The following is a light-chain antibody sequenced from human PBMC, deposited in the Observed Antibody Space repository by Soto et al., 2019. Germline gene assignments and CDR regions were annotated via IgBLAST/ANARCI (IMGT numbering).Light chain of an antibody. Sequence: QSALTQPASVSGSPGQSITVSCSGTSTDVGGYNYVSWYQQYPGKAPKLMIYEVSNRPSGVSNRFSGSKSGNTASLTISGLRADDEADYYCSSYTSSSTWVFGGGTKVTVL. V-gene: IGLV2-14*01. CDR2: EVS. CDR3: SSYTSSSTWV. J-gene: IGLJ3*02. CDR1: STDVGGYNY.